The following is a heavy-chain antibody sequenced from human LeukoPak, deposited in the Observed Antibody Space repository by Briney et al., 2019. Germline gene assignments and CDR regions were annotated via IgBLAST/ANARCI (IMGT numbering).Heavy chain of an antibody. J-gene: IGHJ4*02. CDR2: ISYDGSNK. CDR1: GFTFSNYA. Sequence: GGSLRLSCAASGFTFSNYAVHWVRQAPGKGLEWVAVISYDGSNKDYADSVKGRFTISRDNSKNTLYLQMNNLRAEDTAVYYCARTPTQSSMIEFIWGQGTLVTVSS. CDR3: ARTPTQSSMIEFI. V-gene: IGHV3-30-3*01. D-gene: IGHD3-22*01.